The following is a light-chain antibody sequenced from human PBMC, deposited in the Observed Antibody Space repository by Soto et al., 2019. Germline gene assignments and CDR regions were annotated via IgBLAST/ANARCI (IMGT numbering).Light chain of an antibody. CDR3: SSYTSSSTWV. CDR2: SNK. CDR1: TSNIGINT. J-gene: IGLJ3*02. Sequence: QSVLTQPPSASGTPGQRVTISCSGTTSNIGINTVNWYKQLPGTAPQLLIYSNKQRPSGVPDRLSGSKSGNTASLTISGLQTEDEADYYCSSYTSSSTWVFGGGTKLTVL. V-gene: IGLV1-44*01.